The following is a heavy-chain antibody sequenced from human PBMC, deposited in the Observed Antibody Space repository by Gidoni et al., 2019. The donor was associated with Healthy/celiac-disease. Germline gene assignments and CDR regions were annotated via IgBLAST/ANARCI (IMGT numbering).Heavy chain of an antibody. J-gene: IGHJ4*02. Sequence: QVQLQESGPGLVKPSQTLSLTCTVSGGSISSGGYYWSWIRQHPGKGLEWIGYIYYSGSTYYNPSLKSRVTISVDTSKNQFSLKLSSVTAADTAVYYCARTSACSSTSCPYYFDYWGQGTLVTVSS. D-gene: IGHD2-2*01. CDR2: IYYSGST. CDR1: GGSISSGGYY. V-gene: IGHV4-31*03. CDR3: ARTSACSSTSCPYYFDY.